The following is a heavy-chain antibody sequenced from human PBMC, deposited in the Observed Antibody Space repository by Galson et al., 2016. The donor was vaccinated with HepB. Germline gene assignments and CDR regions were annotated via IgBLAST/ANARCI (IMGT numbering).Heavy chain of an antibody. CDR2: INHSGST. J-gene: IGHJ4*02. D-gene: IGHD3-10*01. V-gene: IGHV4-34*01. CDR1: GGSFSGYY. Sequence: ETLSLTCAVSGGSFSGYYWSWIRQSPGKGLEWIGEINHSGSTNYNPSLKRRVTISVDTSKNQFSLKLNSVTAADTAVYHCARGRNYYGSGVMAYWGQGTLVTVSS. CDR3: ARGRNYYGSGVMAY.